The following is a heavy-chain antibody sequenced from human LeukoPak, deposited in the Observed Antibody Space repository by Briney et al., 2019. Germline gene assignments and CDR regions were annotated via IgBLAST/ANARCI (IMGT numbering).Heavy chain of an antibody. V-gene: IGHV4-59*01. J-gene: IGHJ5*02. CDR2: IYYSGST. CDR3: ARGYSSSPNWFDP. D-gene: IGHD6-6*01. CDR1: GGAISSYY. Sequence: SETLSLTCTVSGGAISSYYWSWIRQPPGKGLDWIGYIYYSGSTNYNPSLKSRDTISVDTSKNQFSLKLSSVTAADTAVYYCARGYSSSPNWFDPWGQGTLVTVSS.